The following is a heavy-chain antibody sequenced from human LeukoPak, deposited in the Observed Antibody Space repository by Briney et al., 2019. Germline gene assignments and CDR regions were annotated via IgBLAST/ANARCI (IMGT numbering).Heavy chain of an antibody. V-gene: IGHV5-51*01. CDR3: ARRIGSSRSLDF. CDR2: IYPGDSDT. CDR1: GYNFNSYW. Sequence: GESLKISCKGSGYNFNSYWIGWGRQMPGKSLEWMGIIYPGDSDTSYSPSFQGQVTISANKSISTAYLQWSTLKASDTAMYFCARRIGSSRSLDFWGQGTLVTVSS. J-gene: IGHJ4*02. D-gene: IGHD1-26*01.